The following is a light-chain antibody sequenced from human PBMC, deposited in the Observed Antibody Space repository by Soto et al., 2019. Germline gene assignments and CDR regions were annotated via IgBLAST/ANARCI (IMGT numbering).Light chain of an antibody. J-gene: IGKJ5*01. CDR1: LSVSVY. CDR2: DAS. CDR3: HQRQYWPPIT. V-gene: IGKV3-11*01. Sequence: EIVLTPSPRTLALSPGGRAPLSRRISLSVSVYLDWYQQKPGQAPRLLISDASNRATGIPARFSGSGSGTDFTLTISSLEPEDFAVYYCHQRQYWPPITFGQGTRLEIK.